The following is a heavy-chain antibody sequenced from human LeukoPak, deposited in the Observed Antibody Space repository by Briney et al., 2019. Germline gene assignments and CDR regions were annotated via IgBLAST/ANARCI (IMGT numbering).Heavy chain of an antibody. D-gene: IGHD3-10*01. J-gene: IGHJ4*02. CDR2: IRYDGSYK. CDR1: GFTFSSYG. CDR3: ARQGLWFGMSKDY. Sequence: GGSLRLSCAASGFTFSSYGMHWVRQAPGKGLEWVAFIRYDGSYKYYADSVKGRFTISRDNAKNSLYLQMNSLRAEDTAVYYCARQGLWFGMSKDYWGQGTLVTVSS. V-gene: IGHV3-30*02.